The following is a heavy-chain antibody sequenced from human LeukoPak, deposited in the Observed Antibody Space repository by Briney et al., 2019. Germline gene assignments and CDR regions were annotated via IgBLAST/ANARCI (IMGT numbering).Heavy chain of an antibody. CDR1: GFTFSSYG. V-gene: IGHV3-33*01. CDR2: IWYDGSNK. D-gene: IGHD2-2*01. Sequence: GRSLRLSRAASGFTFSSYGMHWVRQAPGKGLEWVAVIWYDGSNKYYADSVKGRFTISRDNSKNTLYLQMNSLRAEDTAVYYCARARGRGYCSSTSCYAFDYWGQGTLVTVSS. J-gene: IGHJ4*02. CDR3: ARARGRGYCSSTSCYAFDY.